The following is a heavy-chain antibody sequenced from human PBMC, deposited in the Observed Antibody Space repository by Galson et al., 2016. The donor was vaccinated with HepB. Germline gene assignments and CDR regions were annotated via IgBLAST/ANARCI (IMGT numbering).Heavy chain of an antibody. CDR3: ARGRGGSGSPFEH. D-gene: IGHD6-19*01. J-gene: IGHJ4*02. CDR1: SGSFSGYY. CDR2: VNHGGTT. V-gene: IGHV4-34*01. Sequence: ETLSLTCAVYSGSFSGYYWSWIRQSPGKGLEWIGEVNHGGTTNNNPSLKSRVTISVDTFKNQFSLKMNSVTAADTAVYYCARGRGGSGSPFEHWGQGTLVPVSS.